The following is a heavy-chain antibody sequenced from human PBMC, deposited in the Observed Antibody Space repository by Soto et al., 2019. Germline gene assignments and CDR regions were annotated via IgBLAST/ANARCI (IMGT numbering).Heavy chain of an antibody. J-gene: IGHJ6*02. CDR3: ARVLAAAMNNYYYAMDV. Sequence: SGGGLVKPGGSLRLSCAASGFSFSSYNMNWVRQTPGKGLGWVASIRTTSSYIHYADSVKGRFTISRDNAKNSLYLQMDSLRAEDTAVYYCARVLAAAMNNYYYAMDVWGQGTTVTVSS. CDR1: GFSFSSYN. D-gene: IGHD2-2*01. CDR2: IRTTSSYI. V-gene: IGHV3-21*01.